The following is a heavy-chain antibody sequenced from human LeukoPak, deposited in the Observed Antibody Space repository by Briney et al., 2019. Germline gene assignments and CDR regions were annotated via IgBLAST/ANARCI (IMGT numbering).Heavy chain of an antibody. V-gene: IGHV3-66*01. CDR2: IYSGGST. CDR3: ARESSGWLQLFDY. J-gene: IGHJ4*02. D-gene: IGHD5-24*01. CDR1: GFTVSSKY. Sequence: GGSLRLSCAASGFTVSSKYMSWVRQAPGKGLEWVSVIYSGGSTYYADSVKGRFTISSDNSKNTVYLQMNSLRAEDTAVYYCARESSGWLQLFDYWGQGTLVTVSS.